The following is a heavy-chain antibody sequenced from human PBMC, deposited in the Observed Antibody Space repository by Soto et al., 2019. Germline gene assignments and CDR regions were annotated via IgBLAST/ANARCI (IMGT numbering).Heavy chain of an antibody. CDR1: GGSFSGYY. V-gene: IGHV4-34*01. D-gene: IGHD3-10*01. Sequence: SSETLSLTCAVYGGSFSGYYWSWIRQPPGKGLEWIGEINHSGSTNYNPSLKSRVTISVDTSKNQFSLKLSSVTAADTAVYYCAFLLLWFGDYNLFYSWGQGSLVPVSS. J-gene: IGHJ5*01. CDR2: INHSGST. CDR3: AFLLLWFGDYNLFYS.